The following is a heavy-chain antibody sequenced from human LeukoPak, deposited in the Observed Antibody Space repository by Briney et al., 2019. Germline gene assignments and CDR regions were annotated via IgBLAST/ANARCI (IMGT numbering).Heavy chain of an antibody. CDR3: ARAWATDYFDY. V-gene: IGHV4-59*01. CDR1: GGSISSYH. J-gene: IGHJ4*02. CDR2: IHHSGST. Sequence: SETLSLTCTVSGGSISSYHWSWIRQPPGGGLEWIGYIHHSGSTNYSPSLKGRVTISADTSKNQFSLKMTSVIDADTAIYYCARAWATDYFDYWGQGTLVTVSS.